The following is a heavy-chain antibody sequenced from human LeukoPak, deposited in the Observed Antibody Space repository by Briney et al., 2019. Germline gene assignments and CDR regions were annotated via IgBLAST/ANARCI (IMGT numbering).Heavy chain of an antibody. D-gene: IGHD3-10*01. Sequence: PGGSLRLSCAASGFTFDDYAMHWVRQAPGKGLEWVSGISWNSGSIGYADSVKGRFTISRDNAKNSLYLQMNSLRAEDTALYYCAKDKMVRGVMSTAYFDYWGQGTLVTVSS. V-gene: IGHV3-9*01. CDR1: GFTFDDYA. J-gene: IGHJ4*02. CDR2: ISWNSGSI. CDR3: AKDKMVRGVMSTAYFDY.